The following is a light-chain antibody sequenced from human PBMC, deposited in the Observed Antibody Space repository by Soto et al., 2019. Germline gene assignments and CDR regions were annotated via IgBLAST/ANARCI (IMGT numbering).Light chain of an antibody. CDR2: EVS. CDR1: GSDVGDYNY. V-gene: IGLV2-8*01. J-gene: IGLJ1*01. CDR3: SSYTGSSYV. Sequence: QSALTQPPSASGSPGQSVTISCTGTGSDVGDYNYVSWYQQHPGKAPKLMIYEVSKRPSRVPDRFSGSKSGNTASLTVSGLQAEDEANYYCSSYTGSSYVFGTGTKLTVL.